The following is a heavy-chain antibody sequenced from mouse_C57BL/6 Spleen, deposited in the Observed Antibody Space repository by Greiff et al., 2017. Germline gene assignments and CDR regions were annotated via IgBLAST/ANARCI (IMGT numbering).Heavy chain of an antibody. CDR3: ARWLLSYAMDY. CDR2: SDPSDSYT. V-gene: IGHV1-69*01. Sequence: QVQLQQSGAELVMPGASVKLSCNASGYTFTSYWMHWVKQRPGQGLEWIGESDPSDSYTNYNQKFKGKSTLTVDKSSSTAYMQLIRLTSEDSAVYYCARWLLSYAMDYWGQGTSVTVSS. J-gene: IGHJ4*01. D-gene: IGHD2-3*01. CDR1: GYTFTSYW.